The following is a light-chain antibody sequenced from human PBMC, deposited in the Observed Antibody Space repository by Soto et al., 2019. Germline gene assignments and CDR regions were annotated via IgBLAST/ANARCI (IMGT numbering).Light chain of an antibody. CDR3: QVWDSSSDHVV. CDR1: NIGSKS. J-gene: IGLJ2*01. CDR2: YDS. Sequence: SYELTRPPSVSVAPGKTARITCGGNNIGSKSVHWYQQKPGQAPVLVIYYDSVRPSGIPERFSGSNSGNTATLTISRVEAGDEADYYCQVWDSSSDHVVFGAGTTLTVL. V-gene: IGLV3-21*04.